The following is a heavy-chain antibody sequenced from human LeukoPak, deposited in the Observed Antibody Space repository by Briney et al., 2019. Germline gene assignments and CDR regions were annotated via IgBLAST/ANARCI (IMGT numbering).Heavy chain of an antibody. D-gene: IGHD6-19*01. CDR1: GGSISGYY. CDR3: ARGVVDNSGWYFDY. Sequence: PSETLSLTCTVSGGSISGYYWSWIRQPPGKGLEWIGDIYYSGSTNYNPSLKSRVTISVDMSKNQFSLNLSSVTAADTAVYYCARGVVDNSGWYFDYWGQGTLVTVSS. V-gene: IGHV4-59*01. CDR2: IYYSGST. J-gene: IGHJ4*02.